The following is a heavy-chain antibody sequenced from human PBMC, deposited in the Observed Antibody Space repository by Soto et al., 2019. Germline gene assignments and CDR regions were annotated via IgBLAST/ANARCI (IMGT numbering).Heavy chain of an antibody. V-gene: IGHV1-2*02. CDR2: INPNSGGT. CDR3: ARVKCSGGSCYLDY. J-gene: IGHJ4*02. CDR1: CYTFTGYY. Sequence: GASVKVSCKESCYTFTGYYMHWGRPAPGQGLEWMGWINPNSGGTNYAQKFQGRVTMTRDTSISTAYMELSRLRSDDTAVYYCARVKCSGGSCYLDYWGQGTLVTVSS. D-gene: IGHD2-15*01.